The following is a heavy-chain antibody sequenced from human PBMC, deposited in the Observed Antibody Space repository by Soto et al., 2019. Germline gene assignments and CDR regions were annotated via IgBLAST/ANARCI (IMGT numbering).Heavy chain of an antibody. CDR3: ARVRTTPCAQGSYLDY. CDR1: GGSVNSGDYY. J-gene: IGHJ4*02. CDR2: IYFSGTT. Sequence: QVQLQESGPGLVKPSQTLSLICIVSGGSVNSGDYYWSWIRQPPGKGLEWIGYIYFSGTTYYNPSLKTRGTMSVGTSKNRFALRLGSVTAADTAVYYCARVRTTPCAQGSYLDYCGQGTLVTVSS. V-gene: IGHV4-30-4*01. D-gene: IGHD3-10*01.